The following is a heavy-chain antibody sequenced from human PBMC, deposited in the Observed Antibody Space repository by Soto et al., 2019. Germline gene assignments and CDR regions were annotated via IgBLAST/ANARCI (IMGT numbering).Heavy chain of an antibody. Sequence: QVHLEQSGAEVKKPGASVKVSCKAPGDTFSSYAISWVRQVPGQGLEWMGGIIPIFRRTHYAQKFQGRVTITADESTRTAYMEMSSLTSNDTAVYYCARRDYNDYIWDYYGMDVWGQGTTVTVSS. J-gene: IGHJ6*02. CDR2: IIPIFRRT. CDR1: GDTFSSYA. CDR3: ARRDYNDYIWDYYGMDV. V-gene: IGHV1-69*01. D-gene: IGHD3-16*01.